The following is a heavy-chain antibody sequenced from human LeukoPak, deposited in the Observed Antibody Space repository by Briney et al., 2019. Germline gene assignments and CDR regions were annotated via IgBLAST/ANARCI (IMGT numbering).Heavy chain of an antibody. CDR2: IYYSGST. CDR3: ARLDSSGYFLY. J-gene: IGHJ4*02. CDR1: GGSISSYY. V-gene: IGHV4-59*08. D-gene: IGHD3-22*01. Sequence: PSETLSLTCTVSGGSISSYYWTWIRQPPGKGLEWIGYIYYSGSTNYNPSLKSRVTISADTSKNQFSLKMSSVTAADTAVYYCARLDSSGYFLYWGQGTLVTVSS.